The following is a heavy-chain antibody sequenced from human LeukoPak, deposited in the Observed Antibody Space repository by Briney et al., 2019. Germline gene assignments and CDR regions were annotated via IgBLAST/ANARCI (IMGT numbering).Heavy chain of an antibody. V-gene: IGHV3-23*01. CDR2: ISGSGGGT. CDR1: GFTFSSYA. CDR3: VRDCGGDCYPGAFDI. D-gene: IGHD2-21*02. Sequence: GGSLRLSCVAPGFTFSSYAMSWVRQAPGKGLEWVSAISGSGGGTYYPDSVKGRFTISRDNFKNTLYLQMNSLRAEDTAVYYCVRDCGGDCYPGAFDIWGQGTMVTVSS. J-gene: IGHJ3*02.